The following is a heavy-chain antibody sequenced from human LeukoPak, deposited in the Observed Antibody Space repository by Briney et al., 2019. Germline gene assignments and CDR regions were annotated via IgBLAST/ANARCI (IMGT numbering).Heavy chain of an antibody. CDR1: RFTFSSYA. D-gene: IGHD6-19*01. CDR2: ISGSGGST. CDR3: ATGMRLAGTFDY. V-gene: IGHV3-23*01. J-gene: IGHJ4*02. Sequence: GGSLRLSCAASRFTFSSYAMSWVRQAPGKGLEWVSAISGSGGSTYYADSVKGRFTISRDNSKNTVYLQMNSLRAEDTAIYYCATGMRLAGTFDYWGQGTLVTVSS.